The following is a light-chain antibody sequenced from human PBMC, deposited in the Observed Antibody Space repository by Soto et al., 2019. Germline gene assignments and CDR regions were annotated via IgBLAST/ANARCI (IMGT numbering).Light chain of an antibody. CDR3: QQCYSTPST. CDR1: QSVLYSSNNKNY. Sequence: DIVMTQSPDSLAVSLGERATINCKSSQSVLYSSNNKNYLAWYQQKPRQPPKLLIYWASTRESGVPDRFSGSGSGTDLTLTISSLQAEDVAVYYCQQCYSTPSTFGQGTKVEI. V-gene: IGKV4-1*01. J-gene: IGKJ1*01. CDR2: WAS.